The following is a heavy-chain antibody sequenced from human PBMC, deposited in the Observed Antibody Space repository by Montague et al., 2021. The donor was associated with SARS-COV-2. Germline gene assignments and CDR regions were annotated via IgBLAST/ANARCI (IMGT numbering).Heavy chain of an antibody. J-gene: IGHJ3*02. CDR3: ARAGITMVRGVNRWAFDI. CDR2: IYYSGST. D-gene: IGHD3-10*01. CDR1: GGSISTYY. Sequence: SETLSLTRTVSGGSISTYYWSWIRQPPGKGLEWIGYIYYSGSTNXXPSLKSRVTISVDTSKNQFSLKLSSVTAADTAVYYCARAGITMVRGVNRWAFDIWGQGTMVTVSS. V-gene: IGHV4-59*01.